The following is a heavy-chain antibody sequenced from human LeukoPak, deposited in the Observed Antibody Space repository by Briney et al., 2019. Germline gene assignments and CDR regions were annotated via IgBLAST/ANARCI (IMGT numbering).Heavy chain of an antibody. CDR3: AKGSTFYSSSPFDY. J-gene: IGHJ4*02. D-gene: IGHD6-6*01. Sequence: GGSLRLSCAASGFTVSSNYMSWVRQAPGKGLEWVSVIYSGGSTYYADSVKGRFTISRDNAKNSLYLQMNSLRAEDTALYYCAKGSTFYSSSPFDYWGQGTLVTVSS. V-gene: IGHV3-53*05. CDR2: IYSGGST. CDR1: GFTVSSNY.